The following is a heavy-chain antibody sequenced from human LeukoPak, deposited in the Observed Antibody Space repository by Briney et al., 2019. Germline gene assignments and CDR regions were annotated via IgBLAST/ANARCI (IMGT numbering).Heavy chain of an antibody. D-gene: IGHD4-23*01. CDR2: VHYSGST. CDR1: GGSIISGAYS. V-gene: IGHV4-31*03. CDR3: AGGSGNSAFDY. J-gene: IGHJ4*02. Sequence: SETLSLTFTVPGGSIISGAYSWSWIRQHPGKGLEWIAYVHYSGSTYYYPSIKSRFTISVDTSQNQFSLKLRSVTAADTAVYYCAGGSGNSAFDYWGQGTLVTVSS.